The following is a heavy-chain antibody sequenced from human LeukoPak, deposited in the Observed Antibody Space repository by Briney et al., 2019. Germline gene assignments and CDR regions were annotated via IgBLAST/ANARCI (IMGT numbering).Heavy chain of an antibody. CDR1: GYTFINYY. V-gene: IGHV1-46*01. CDR2: INPSGGST. D-gene: IGHD5-18*01. CDR3: AREVSDQDTTMVTVIWFDP. Sequence: AAVKVSCKASGYTFINYYVHCVRQAPVQGLEWMGIINPSGGSTTYAQKFQGRVTMTRDMSTSTVYMELSSLRSEDTAVYYCAREVSDQDTTMVTVIWFDPWGQGTLVTVSS. J-gene: IGHJ5*02.